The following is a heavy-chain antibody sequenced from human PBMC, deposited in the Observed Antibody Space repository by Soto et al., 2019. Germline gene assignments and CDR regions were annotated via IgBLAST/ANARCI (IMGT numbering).Heavy chain of an antibody. CDR3: AKDENRRVPGVMDI. D-gene: IGHD2-2*01. CDR1: GFTFSTYA. J-gene: IGHJ6*02. Sequence: GGSLRLSCGASGFTFSTYAMSWVRQAPGKGLEWVSAVSGSGDSTYYADSVKGRFTISRDNSKNTLYLQMNSLRAGDTAVYYCAKDENRRVPGVMDIWGQGTTVTVSS. CDR2: VSGSGDST. V-gene: IGHV3-23*01.